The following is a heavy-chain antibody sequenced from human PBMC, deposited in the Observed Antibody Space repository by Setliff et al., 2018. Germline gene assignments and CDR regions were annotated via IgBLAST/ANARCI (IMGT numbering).Heavy chain of an antibody. CDR1: GYSFTSYW. Sequence: LGESLTISCKGSGYSFTSYWISWVRQMPGKGLEWMGRIDPSDSYTNYSPSFQGQVTISGDKSISTAYLQWSSLKASDTAMYYCARIRRDIVVVVGATPDYYDYMDVWGKGTTVTVSS. J-gene: IGHJ6*03. CDR2: IDPSDSYT. CDR3: ARIRRDIVVVVGATPDYYDYMDV. D-gene: IGHD2-15*01. V-gene: IGHV5-10-1*01.